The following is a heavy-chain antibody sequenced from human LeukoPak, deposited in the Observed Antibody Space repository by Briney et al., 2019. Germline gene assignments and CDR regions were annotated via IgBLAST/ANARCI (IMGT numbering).Heavy chain of an antibody. D-gene: IGHD2-15*01. CDR2: IAYINNSVRT. CDR1: SXDSMSYYY. CDR3: ARPARFCSGGSCTSDWYFGL. Sequence: TSETLSLTCTVSSXDSMSYYYWTRIRPSPGKGLEWIGYIAYINNSVRTKYNPSLKSRISISIDTSKNQFSLNMSSVTAADTAMYYCARPARFCSGGSCTSDWYFGLWGRGTLVTVSS. V-gene: IGHV4-4*08. J-gene: IGHJ2*01.